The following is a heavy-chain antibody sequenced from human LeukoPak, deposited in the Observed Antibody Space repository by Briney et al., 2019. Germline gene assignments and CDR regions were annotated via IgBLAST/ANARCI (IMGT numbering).Heavy chain of an antibody. Sequence: GGSLRLSCAASGFTFSSYWMHWVRQAPGKGLVWVSRINSDGSSTSYADSVKGRFTISRDNAENSLYLQMNSLRAEDTAVYYCARDRRGWSYYFDYWGQGTLVTVSS. CDR2: INSDGSST. V-gene: IGHV3-74*01. D-gene: IGHD6-19*01. CDR1: GFTFSSYW. J-gene: IGHJ4*02. CDR3: ARDRRGWSYYFDY.